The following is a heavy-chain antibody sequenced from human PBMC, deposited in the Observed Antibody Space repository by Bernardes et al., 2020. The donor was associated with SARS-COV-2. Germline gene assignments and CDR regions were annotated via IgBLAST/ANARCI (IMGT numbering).Heavy chain of an antibody. CDR3: AGLWCTITGCYGRERGY. CDR1: GFTFSSYW. D-gene: IGHD2-2*01. J-gene: IGHJ1*01. V-gene: IGHV3-7*01. CDR2: VNQDGYKK. Sequence: GGSLRLSCAASGFTFSSYWMTWLRQAPGKGLEWVANVNQDGYKKYYVDSVKGRFTVSRDNAKNSLYLEMSSLRAEDTAVYYCAGLWCTITGCYGRERGYWGQGTPVTVSS.